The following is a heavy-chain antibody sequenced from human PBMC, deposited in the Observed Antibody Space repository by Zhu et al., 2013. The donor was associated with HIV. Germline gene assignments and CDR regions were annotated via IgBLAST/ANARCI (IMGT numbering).Heavy chain of an antibody. D-gene: IGHD3-22*01. V-gene: IGHV1-2*02. CDR2: FNPNTGGA. CDR3: ARVGSSGYFHFYNGLDV. CDR1: GYTFTGQF. J-gene: IGHJ6*02. Sequence: QVQLVQSGAEVKKPGASVKVSCKASGYTFTGQFLHWVRQAPGQGLEWMGGFNPNTGGAHYARKFQDRVTMTGDTSISTAYMELRRVTFDDTAVYFCARVGSSGYFHFYNGLDVWGQGDHGSPSP.